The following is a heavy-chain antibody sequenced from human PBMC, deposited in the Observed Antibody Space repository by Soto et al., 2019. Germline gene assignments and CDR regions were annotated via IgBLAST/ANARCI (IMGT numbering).Heavy chain of an antibody. V-gene: IGHV4-59*12. D-gene: IGHD3-16*01. CDR1: GGSISSYY. CDR3: ARWAYDYVWGRTPKGYYYGMDV. J-gene: IGHJ6*02. Sequence: SETLSLTCTVSGGSISSYYWSWIQQPPGKGLEWIGYIYYSGSTNYNPSLKSRVTISVDTSKNQFSLKLSSVTAADTAVYYCARWAYDYVWGRTPKGYYYGMDVWGPGPTVTVSS. CDR2: IYYSGST.